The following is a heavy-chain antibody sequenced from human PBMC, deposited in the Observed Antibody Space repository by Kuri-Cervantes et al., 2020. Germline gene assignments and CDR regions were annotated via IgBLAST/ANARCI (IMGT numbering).Heavy chain of an antibody. D-gene: IGHD3-22*01. Sequence: ASVKVSCKASGYTFTSYGISWVRQAPGQGLEWMGWISAYNGDTNYAQKLQGRVTMTTDTSTSTAYMELRSLRSDDTAVYYCARDWGYYDSSGYFSDYWGQGTLVTVSS. CDR3: ARDWGYYDSSGYFSDY. J-gene: IGHJ4*02. V-gene: IGHV1-18*01. CDR2: ISAYNGDT. CDR1: GYTFTSYG.